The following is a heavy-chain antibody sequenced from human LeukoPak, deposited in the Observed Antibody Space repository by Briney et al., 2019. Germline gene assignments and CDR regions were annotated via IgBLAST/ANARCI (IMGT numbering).Heavy chain of an antibody. D-gene: IGHD3-3*01. CDR3: ARYHDYDFWSGNWFDP. Sequence: GASVKVSCKASGYTFTSYGISCVRQAPGQGLEWMGWISAYNGNTNYAQKLQGRVTMTTDTSTSTAYMELRSLRSDDTAVYCCARYHDYDFWSGNWFDPWGQGTLVTVSS. CDR1: GYTFTSYG. J-gene: IGHJ5*02. CDR2: ISAYNGNT. V-gene: IGHV1-18*01.